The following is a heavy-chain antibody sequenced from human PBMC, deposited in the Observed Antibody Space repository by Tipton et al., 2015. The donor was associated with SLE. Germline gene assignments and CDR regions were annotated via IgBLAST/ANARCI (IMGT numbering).Heavy chain of an antibody. CDR1: GGSISSGDYY. CDR2: IYYNGST. Sequence: TLSLTCTVSGGSISSGDYYWSWSRQPPGKGLEWIGYIYYNGSTNYNPYLKSRVTISVDTSKNQISLKLSTVTAADTAVYYCASSSSSWLDAEYFQHWGHGTLVTGSS. CDR3: ASSSSSWLDAEYFQH. J-gene: IGHJ1*01. V-gene: IGHV4-30-4*01. D-gene: IGHD6-13*01.